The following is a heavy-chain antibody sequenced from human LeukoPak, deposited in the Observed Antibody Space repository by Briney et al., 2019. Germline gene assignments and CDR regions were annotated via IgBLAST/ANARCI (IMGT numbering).Heavy chain of an antibody. CDR2: IYYSGST. D-gene: IGHD5-24*01. CDR3: AREMATMSNAFDI. J-gene: IGHJ3*02. CDR1: GGSISSYY. Sequence: SETLSLTCTVSGGSISSYYWSWIRQPPGKGLEWIGYIYYSGSTNYNPSLKSRVTISVDTSKNQFSLKLSSVTAADTAVYYCAREMATMSNAFDIWGQGTMVTVSS. V-gene: IGHV4-59*01.